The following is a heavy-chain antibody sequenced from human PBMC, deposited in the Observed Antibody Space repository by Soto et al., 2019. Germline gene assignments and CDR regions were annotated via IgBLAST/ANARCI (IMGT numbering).Heavy chain of an antibody. D-gene: IGHD2-15*01. Sequence: QVQLVQSGAEVKKPGSSVRVSCKASGATVNTFINYGITWVRQAPGQGLEWMGGIIPDIGAANHAQKFQDRVTMNADESTRTVNMEVSSLTSEDTAVYYCARGAATKIIVLMYEALETGGQGTMVTVSS. J-gene: IGHJ3*02. V-gene: IGHV1-69*12. CDR2: IIPDIGAA. CDR3: ARGAATKIIVLMYEALET. CDR1: GATVNTFINYG.